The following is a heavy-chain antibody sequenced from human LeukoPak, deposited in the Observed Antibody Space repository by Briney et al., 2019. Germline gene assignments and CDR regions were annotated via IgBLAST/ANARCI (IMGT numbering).Heavy chain of an antibody. Sequence: GGSLRLSCAASGFTFSNAWMSWVRQAPGKGLEWVGRIKSKTDGGTTDYAAPVKGRFTISRDDSKNTLYLQMNSLKTEDTAVYYCTTDRGSRYGIVAFWGQGTLVTVSS. CDR3: TTDRGSRYGIVAF. CDR2: IKSKTDGGTT. J-gene: IGHJ4*02. D-gene: IGHD3-22*01. CDR1: GFTFSNAW. V-gene: IGHV3-15*01.